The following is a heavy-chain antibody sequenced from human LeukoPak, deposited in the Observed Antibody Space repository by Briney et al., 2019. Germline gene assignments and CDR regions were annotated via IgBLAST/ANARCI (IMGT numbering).Heavy chain of an antibody. J-gene: IGHJ5*02. D-gene: IGHD5-24*01. CDR1: GYSFTSYW. CDR2: IYPGDSDT. CDR3: ARHASMATLDWFDP. V-gene: IGHV5-51*01. Sequence: GESLQISCKGSGYSFTSYWIGWVRLMPGKGLEWMGIIYPGDSDTRYSPSFQGQVTISADKSISTAYLQWSSLKASDTAMYYCARHASMATLDWFDPWGQGTLVTVSS.